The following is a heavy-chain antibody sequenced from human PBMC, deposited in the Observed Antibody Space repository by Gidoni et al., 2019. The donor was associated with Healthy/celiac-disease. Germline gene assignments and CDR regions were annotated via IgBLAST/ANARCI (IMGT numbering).Heavy chain of an antibody. Sequence: EVQLLESGGGLVQPGGSLILSCAASGFTFRRYAMSWVRQAPGQGLEWVSAISGSGGSTYYADSVKGRFTISRDNSKNTLYLQMNSLRAEDTAVYYCAKDGYYGGNSDYFDYWGQGTLVTVSS. CDR1: GFTFRRYA. CDR3: AKDGYYGGNSDYFDY. J-gene: IGHJ4*02. D-gene: IGHD4-17*01. CDR2: ISGSGGST. V-gene: IGHV3-23*01.